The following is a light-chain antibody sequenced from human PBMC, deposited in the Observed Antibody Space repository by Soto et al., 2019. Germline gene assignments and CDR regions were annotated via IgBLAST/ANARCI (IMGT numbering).Light chain of an antibody. Sequence: DIQMCQSPSTLSGTVGDRVTITCRASQSISSWLAWYQQKPGKAPKLLIYDASSLESGVPSRFSGSGSGTEFTLTITSLQPDDFATYYCQQYNSYPYSFGQGTKVDIK. J-gene: IGKJ2*03. V-gene: IGKV1-5*01. CDR3: QQYNSYPYS. CDR2: DAS. CDR1: QSISSW.